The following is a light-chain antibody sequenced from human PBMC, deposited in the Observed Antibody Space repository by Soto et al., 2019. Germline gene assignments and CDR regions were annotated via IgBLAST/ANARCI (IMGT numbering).Light chain of an antibody. CDR2: KSS. CDR1: QGISSW. Sequence: DIQMTQSPSTLSTSVGDRVTITCRASQGISSWLAWCQQKPGKAPKLLIYKSSSLESGVPSRFSGSGSGTEFTLTISSLQPDDFATYYCQQYAWTFGQGTKVEIK. CDR3: QQYAWT. V-gene: IGKV1-5*03. J-gene: IGKJ1*01.